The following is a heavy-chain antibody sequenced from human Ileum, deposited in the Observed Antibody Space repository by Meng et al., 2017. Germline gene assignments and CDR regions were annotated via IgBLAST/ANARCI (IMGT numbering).Heavy chain of an antibody. CDR3: ARGTITPPGTGWGCFCDY. CDR1: GFTFNNHA. V-gene: IGHV3-23*01. CDR2: ISASGDTS. Sequence: GGSLRLSCAASGFTFNNHAMSWVRQAPGKGLEWVSHISASGDTSHYTDSVKGRFSISSDSSRNTLYLQMNSLRAEDTAVYYCARGTITPPGTGWGCFCDYWGLGTLVTVSS. J-gene: IGHJ4*02. D-gene: IGHD1-1*01.